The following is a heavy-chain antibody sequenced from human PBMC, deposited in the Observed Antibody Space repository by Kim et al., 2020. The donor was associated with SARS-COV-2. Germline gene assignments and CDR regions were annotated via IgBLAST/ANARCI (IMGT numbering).Heavy chain of an antibody. CDR3: ARDSDTAMVGSYFDY. V-gene: IGHV1-69*01. J-gene: IGHJ4*02. D-gene: IGHD5-18*01. Sequence: QKFQGRVTITADESTSTAYMELSSLRSEDTAVYYCARDSDTAMVGSYFDYWGQGTLVTVSS.